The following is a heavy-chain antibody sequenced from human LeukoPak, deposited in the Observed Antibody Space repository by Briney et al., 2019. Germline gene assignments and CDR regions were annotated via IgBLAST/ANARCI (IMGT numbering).Heavy chain of an antibody. D-gene: IGHD2-21*02. J-gene: IGHJ4*02. CDR1: GYTFTGYY. V-gene: IGHV1-2*02. CDR2: INPNSGGT. Sequence: ASVKVSCKASGYTFTGYYMHWVRQAPGQGLEWMGWINPNSGGTNYAQKFQGRVTMTRDTSISTAYMELSRLRSDDTAVYYCAKARRGGDYILSDWGQGTLVTVSS. CDR3: AKARRGGDYILSD.